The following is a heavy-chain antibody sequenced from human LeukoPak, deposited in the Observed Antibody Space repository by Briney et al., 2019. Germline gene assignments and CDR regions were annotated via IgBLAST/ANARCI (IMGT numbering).Heavy chain of an antibody. Sequence: ASVKVSCKASGYTFTSYDINWVRQATGQGLEWMGWMNPNSGNTGYAQKFQGRVTMTRNTSISTAYMELSSLRSEDTAVYYCARSFVLDDPRFFYYYYYYMDVWGKGTKVTISS. J-gene: IGHJ6*03. CDR2: MNPNSGNT. CDR3: ARSFVLDDPRFFYYYYYYMDV. CDR1: GYTFTSYD. D-gene: IGHD1-1*01. V-gene: IGHV1-8*01.